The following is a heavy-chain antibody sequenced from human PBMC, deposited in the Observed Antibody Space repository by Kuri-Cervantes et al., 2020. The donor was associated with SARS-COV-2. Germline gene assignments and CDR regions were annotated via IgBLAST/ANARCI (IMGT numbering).Heavy chain of an antibody. CDR1: GFTFSSYA. CDR3: ARTYYDYVWGSYRYGWFDP. CDR2: ISGSGGST. Sequence: GESLKISCAASGFTFSSYAMSWVRQAPGKGLEWVSAISGSGGSTYYADSVKGRFTISRDNSKNTLYLQMNSLRAEDTAVYYCARTYYDYVWGSYRYGWFDPWGQGTLVTVSS. D-gene: IGHD3-16*02. J-gene: IGHJ5*02. V-gene: IGHV3-23*01.